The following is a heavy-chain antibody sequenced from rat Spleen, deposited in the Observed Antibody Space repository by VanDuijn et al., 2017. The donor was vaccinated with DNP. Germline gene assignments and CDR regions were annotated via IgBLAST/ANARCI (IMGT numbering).Heavy chain of an antibody. J-gene: IGHJ2*01. Sequence: EVRLVESGGGLVQPGRSMKLSCVASGFTFNTYWMTWIRQVPGKGLEWVASITSGGGSTFYPDSVKGRFTISRDNSKSSLYLQMNSLKSEDTATYYCTRYYDSFDYWGQGVMVTVSS. CDR2: ITSGGGST. V-gene: IGHV5-31*01. CDR1: GFTFNTYW. D-gene: IGHD1-1*01. CDR3: TRYYDSFDY.